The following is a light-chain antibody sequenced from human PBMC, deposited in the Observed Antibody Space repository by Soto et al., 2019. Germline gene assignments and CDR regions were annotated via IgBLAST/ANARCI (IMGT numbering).Light chain of an antibody. CDR3: QQRSNELT. V-gene: IGKV3-11*01. Sequence: EIVLTQSPATLSLSPGERATLSCRASQSVSSYLAWYQQKPGQAPRILIYDASNRASGIPARFSGSGSETDLALPISSLEPEDFAVYYCQQRSNELTFGPGTKVDLK. CDR1: QSVSSY. J-gene: IGKJ3*01. CDR2: DAS.